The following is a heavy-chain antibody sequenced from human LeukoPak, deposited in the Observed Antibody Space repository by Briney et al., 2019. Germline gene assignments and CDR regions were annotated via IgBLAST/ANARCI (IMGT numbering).Heavy chain of an antibody. V-gene: IGHV4-59*08. CDR2: IDYTGST. CDR3: ARHHPGQSGSFDI. Sequence: SETLSLTCAVSGGSISSYFRSWIRQPPGTGLEWIGYIDYTGSTNYNPSLKSRLTISIDTSENQFSLKLTSVTAADTAVYYCARHHPGQSGSFDIWGQGTMVTVSS. J-gene: IGHJ3*02. D-gene: IGHD3-10*01. CDR1: GGSISSYF.